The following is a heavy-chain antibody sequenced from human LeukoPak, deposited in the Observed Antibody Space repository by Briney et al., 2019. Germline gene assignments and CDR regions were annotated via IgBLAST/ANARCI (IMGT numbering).Heavy chain of an antibody. CDR3: AREGYSSGWPNYYYYMDV. D-gene: IGHD6-19*01. V-gene: IGHV1-18*01. CDR1: GYTFTSYG. Sequence: ASVKVSCKASGYTFTSYGISWVRQAPGQGLEWMGWISAYNGNTNYAQKLQGRVTMTTDTSTSTAYMELRSLRSDDTAVYYCAREGYSSGWPNYYYYMDVWGKGTTVTISS. CDR2: ISAYNGNT. J-gene: IGHJ6*03.